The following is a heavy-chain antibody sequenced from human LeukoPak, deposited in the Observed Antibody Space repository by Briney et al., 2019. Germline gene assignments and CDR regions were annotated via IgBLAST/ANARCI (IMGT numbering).Heavy chain of an antibody. CDR2: IRYDGSNK. CDR3: ARDRGPVGATTGFDY. CDR1: GFTFSSYG. V-gene: IGHV3-30*02. D-gene: IGHD1-26*01. J-gene: IGHJ4*02. Sequence: GGSLRLSCAASGFTFSSYGMHWVRQAPGKGLEWVAFIRYDGSNKYYADSVKGRFTISRDNSKNTLYLQMNSLRAEDTALYYCARDRGPVGATTGFDYWGQGTLVTVSS.